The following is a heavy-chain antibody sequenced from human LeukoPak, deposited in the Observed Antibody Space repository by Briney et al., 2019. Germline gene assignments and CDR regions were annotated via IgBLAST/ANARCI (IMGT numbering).Heavy chain of an antibody. CDR1: GFTFSSYA. CDR3: ARDHSLEYGNWFDP. D-gene: IGHD3-3*01. Sequence: PGGSLRLSCAASGFTFSSYAMSWVRQAPGKGLEWVSAISGSGGSTYYTDSVKGRFTISRDNSKNTLYLLMNSLRTEDTALYYCARDHSLEYGNWFDPWGQGTLVTVSS. J-gene: IGHJ5*02. V-gene: IGHV3-23*01. CDR2: ISGSGGST.